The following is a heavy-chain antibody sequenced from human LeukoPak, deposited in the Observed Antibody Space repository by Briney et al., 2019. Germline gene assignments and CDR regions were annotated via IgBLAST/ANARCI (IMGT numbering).Heavy chain of an antibody. V-gene: IGHV4-31*03. J-gene: IGHJ4*02. CDR2: IYYSGST. CDR3: AIRTGTYPYYFDY. CDR1: GGSISSSSYY. Sequence: SETLSLTCTVSGGSISSSSYYWDWIRQHPGKGLEWIGYIYYSGSTYYNPSLKSRVTISVDTSKNQFSLKLSSVTAADTAVYYCAIRTGTYPYYFDYWGQGTLVTVSS. D-gene: IGHD1-26*01.